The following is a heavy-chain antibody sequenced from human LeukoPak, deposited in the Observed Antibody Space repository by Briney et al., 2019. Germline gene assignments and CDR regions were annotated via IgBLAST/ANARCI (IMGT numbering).Heavy chain of an antibody. CDR2: ISSDGSIK. Sequence: PGGSLRLSCAASGFIFSSYAMHWVRQAPGRGLEWVGVISSDGSIKYYADSVKGRFTISRDNSMNTLYLQMNSLRAEDTAVHYCAREAYGSGSHYNIAEDFQHWGQGTLVTVSS. CDR1: GFIFSSYA. D-gene: IGHD3-10*01. V-gene: IGHV3-30-3*01. J-gene: IGHJ1*01. CDR3: AREAYGSGSHYNIAEDFQH.